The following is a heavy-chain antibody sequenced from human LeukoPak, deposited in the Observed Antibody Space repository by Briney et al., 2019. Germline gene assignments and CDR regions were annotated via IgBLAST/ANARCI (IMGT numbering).Heavy chain of an antibody. Sequence: PGGSLRLSCAASGFTFSNYAMSWVRQAPGKGLAWVSSVGGRRDTTTYADSVKGRFTISRDNSKNTLYLQMNSLKAEDTAVYYCAKGTISGYDWFDPWGQGTLVTVSS. CDR3: AKGTISGYDWFDP. J-gene: IGHJ5*02. CDR1: GFTFSNYA. D-gene: IGHD5-12*01. CDR2: VGGRRDTT. V-gene: IGHV3-23*01.